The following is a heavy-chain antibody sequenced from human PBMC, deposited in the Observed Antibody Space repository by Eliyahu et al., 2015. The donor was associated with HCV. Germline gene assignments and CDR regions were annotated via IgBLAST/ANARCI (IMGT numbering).Heavy chain of an antibody. CDR1: GFTFSSYW. Sequence: EVQLVESGGGLVQPGGSLRLSCAASGFTFSSYWMSXVRQXXGKGLEWVANIKQDGSDKYYVDSVKGRFTISRDNAENSLYLQMNSLRVEDTAMYYCARGGTDIYDFWSGYYPHYYFDYWGQGTLVTVSS. D-gene: IGHD3-3*01. CDR3: ARGGTDIYDFWSGYYPHYYFDY. J-gene: IGHJ4*02. V-gene: IGHV3-7*04. CDR2: IKQDGSDK.